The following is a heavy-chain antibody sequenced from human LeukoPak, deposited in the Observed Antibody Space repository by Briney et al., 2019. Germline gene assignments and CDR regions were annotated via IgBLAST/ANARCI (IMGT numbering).Heavy chain of an antibody. D-gene: IGHD6-13*01. CDR2: IYYSGST. J-gene: IGHJ4*02. V-gene: IGHV4-39*01. CDR3: ASALAAAVYY. Sequence: WVRQPPGKGLEWIGSIYYSGSTYYNPSLKSRVTISVDTSKNQFSLKLSSVTAADTAVYYCASALAAAVYYWGQGTLVTVSS.